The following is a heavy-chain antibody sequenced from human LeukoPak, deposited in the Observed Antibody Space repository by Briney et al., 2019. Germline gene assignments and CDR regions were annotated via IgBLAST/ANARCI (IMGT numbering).Heavy chain of an antibody. Sequence: ASVKVSCKASGYTFTNYDINWVRQASGQGLEWMGWMNPNSGNTGYAQKFQGRVTMTRDTSTNTAYMELRSLTSDDTGVYYCARNGGGLGYWGQGSLVTVSS. CDR2: MNPNSGNT. V-gene: IGHV1-8*01. J-gene: IGHJ4*02. CDR3: ARNGGGLGY. D-gene: IGHD4-23*01. CDR1: GYTFTNYD.